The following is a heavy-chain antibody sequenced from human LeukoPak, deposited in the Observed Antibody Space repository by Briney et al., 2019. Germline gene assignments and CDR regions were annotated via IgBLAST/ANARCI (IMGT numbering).Heavy chain of an antibody. V-gene: IGHV1-2*02. J-gene: IGHJ4*02. CDR2: INPNSGGT. Sequence: ASVKVSCKASGYTFTGYYMHWVRQASGQGLEWMGWINPNSGGTNYAQKFQGRVTMTRDTSISTAYMELSRLRSDDTAVYYCARREDYYGSSGYAFDYWGQGTLVTVSS. CDR3: ARREDYYGSSGYAFDY. D-gene: IGHD3-22*01. CDR1: GYTFTGYY.